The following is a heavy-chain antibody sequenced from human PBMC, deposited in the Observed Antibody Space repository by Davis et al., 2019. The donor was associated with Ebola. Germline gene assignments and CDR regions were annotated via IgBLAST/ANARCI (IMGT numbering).Heavy chain of an antibody. CDR2: ISYDGSNK. CDR3: TKDTDSSLVN. V-gene: IGHV3-30*18. D-gene: IGHD2-21*01. J-gene: IGHJ4*02. Sequence: LKISCAASGFTFSSYGMHWVRQAPGKGLEWVAVISYDGSNKYYADSVKGRFTISRDNSKSTLFLQMNSLRADDTAVYYCTKDTDSSLVNWGQGTLVSVSS. CDR1: GFTFSSYG.